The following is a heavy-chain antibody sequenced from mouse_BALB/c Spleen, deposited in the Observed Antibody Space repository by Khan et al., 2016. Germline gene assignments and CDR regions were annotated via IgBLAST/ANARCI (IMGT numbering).Heavy chain of an antibody. Sequence: QMQLEESGAELTRPGASVKLSCKASGFTFFNYWLQWVKQRPGQGLEWIGAIYPGDGDTRYTQKFTGKATLTAAKSSSTAYMQLSNLTSEDSAVYYCTREGRGALDYWGQGTSVTVSS. CDR1: GFTFFNYW. V-gene: IGHV1-87*01. CDR3: TREGRGALDY. J-gene: IGHJ4*01. CDR2: IYPGDGDT.